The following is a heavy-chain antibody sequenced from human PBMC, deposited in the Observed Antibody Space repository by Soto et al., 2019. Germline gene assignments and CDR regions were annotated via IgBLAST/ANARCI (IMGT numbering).Heavy chain of an antibody. V-gene: IGHV3-21*01. CDR3: ARASDIVVVPAAIVYYYYGMDV. D-gene: IGHD2-2*01. J-gene: IGHJ6*02. CDR1: GFTFSSYS. CDR2: ISSSSSYI. Sequence: GGSLRLSCAASGFTFSSYSMNWVRQAPGKGLEWVSSISSSSSYIYYADSVKGRFTISRDNAKNSLYLQMNSLRAEDTAVYYCARASDIVVVPAAIVYYYYGMDVWGQGTTVTVSS.